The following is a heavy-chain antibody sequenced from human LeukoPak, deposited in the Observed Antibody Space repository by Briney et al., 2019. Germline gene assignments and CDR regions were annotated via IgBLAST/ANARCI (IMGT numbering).Heavy chain of an antibody. J-gene: IGHJ4*02. V-gene: IGHV3-23*01. CDR2: ISGSGGSA. CDR3: AKFLGQWLGFDY. D-gene: IGHD6-19*01. CDR1: GFTFSSYA. Sequence: GGSLRLSCAASGFTFSSYAMSWVRQAPGKGLEWVSAISGSGGSAYYADSVKGRFTISRDNSKNTLYLQMNSLRAEDTAVYYCAKFLGQWLGFDYWGQGTLVTVSS.